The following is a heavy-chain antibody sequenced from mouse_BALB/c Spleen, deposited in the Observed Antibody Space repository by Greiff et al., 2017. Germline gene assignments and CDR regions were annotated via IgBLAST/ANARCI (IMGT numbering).Heavy chain of an antibody. D-gene: IGHD1-2*01. J-gene: IGHJ4*01. CDR3: AREYYGYDAMDY. CDR1: GFTFSSYA. V-gene: IGHV5-6-5*01. Sequence: EVNVVESGGGLVKPGGSLKLSCAASGFTFSSYAMSWVRQTPEKRLEWVASISSGGSTYYPDSVKGRFTISRDNARNILYLQMSSLRSEDTAMYYCAREYYGYDAMDYWGQGTSVTVSS. CDR2: ISSGGST.